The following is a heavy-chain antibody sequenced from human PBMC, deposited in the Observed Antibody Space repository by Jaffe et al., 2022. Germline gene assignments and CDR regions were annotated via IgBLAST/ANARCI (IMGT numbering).Heavy chain of an antibody. V-gene: IGHV4-38-2*02. D-gene: IGHD3-10*01. CDR3: ARDSTGSGWFGELLGFDY. Sequence: QVQLQESGPGLVKPSETLSLTCAVSGYSISSGYYWGWIRQPPGKGLEWIGSIYHSGSTYYNPSLKSRVTISVDTSKNQFSLKLSSVTAADTAVYYCARDSTGSGWFGELLGFDYWGQGTLVTVSS. J-gene: IGHJ4*02. CDR1: GYSISSGYY. CDR2: IYHSGST.